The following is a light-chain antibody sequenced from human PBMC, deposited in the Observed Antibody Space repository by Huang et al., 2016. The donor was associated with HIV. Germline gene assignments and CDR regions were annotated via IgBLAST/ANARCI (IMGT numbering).Light chain of an antibody. Sequence: DIKMTQSPSSVSASIGDRVPFTCRASQDVNKWLAWYQQKPGVAPKLLVYASSTLKSGAPTMFRGSGSGKHFTLTINNLQAEDFATYFCQQSVTFPLTFGGGTKVELK. CDR3: QQSVTFPLT. V-gene: IGKV1-12*01. CDR1: QDVNKW. J-gene: IGKJ4*02. CDR2: ASS.